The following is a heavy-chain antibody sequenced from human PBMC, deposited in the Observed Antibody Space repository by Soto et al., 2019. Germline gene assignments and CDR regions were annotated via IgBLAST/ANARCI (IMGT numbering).Heavy chain of an antibody. V-gene: IGHV3-72*01. CDR1: GFSVSDHH. CDR2: SRNKANGYTT. J-gene: IGHJ4*02. D-gene: IGHD6-19*01. CDR3: ARGRGCDYFDY. Sequence: EVQLVESGGGLVQPGGSLRLSCAASGFSVSDHHMDWVRQAPGKGLEWVGRSRNKANGYTTEYAASAKGRFTISRDDSGNSMYLQMNSLKSEDTAVYYCARGRGCDYFDYWGQGTLVTVS.